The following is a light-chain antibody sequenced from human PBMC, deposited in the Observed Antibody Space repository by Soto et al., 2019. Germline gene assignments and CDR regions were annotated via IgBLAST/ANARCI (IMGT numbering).Light chain of an antibody. CDR2: DVT. V-gene: IGLV2-11*01. CDR1: SSDLGGYNY. Sequence: QSVLTQPRSVSGSPGQSVTISCTGTSSDLGGYNYVSWYQQHPGKAPKLIIYDVTKRPSGVPDRSSGSKSGNTASLTISGLQAEDEADYCCCSYAGSYTYVFGTGTKVTVL. CDR3: CSYAGSYTYV. J-gene: IGLJ1*01.